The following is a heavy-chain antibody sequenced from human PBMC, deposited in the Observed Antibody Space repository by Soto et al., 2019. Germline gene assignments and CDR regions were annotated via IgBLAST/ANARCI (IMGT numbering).Heavy chain of an antibody. D-gene: IGHD5-12*01. CDR1: GGTFSSYT. Sequence: QVQPVQSGAEVKKPGSSVKVSCKTSGGTFSSYTITWVRQAPGQGLEWMGRIIPILGVVNYAQKFQGRVTITADKSTSTAYMELSSLRSEDTAVYYCARGSPENFDYWGQGTLVSVSS. V-gene: IGHV1-69*02. CDR3: ARGSPENFDY. CDR2: IIPILGVV. J-gene: IGHJ4*02.